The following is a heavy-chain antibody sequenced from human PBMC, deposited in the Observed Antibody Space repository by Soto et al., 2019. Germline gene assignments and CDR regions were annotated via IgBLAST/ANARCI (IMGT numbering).Heavy chain of an antibody. D-gene: IGHD3-3*01. CDR3: SRGSYDFWSGRTHY. CDR2: ISYDGSNK. V-gene: IGHV3-30-3*01. J-gene: IGHJ4*02. Sequence: QVQLVESGGGVVQPGRSLRLSCAASGFTFSSYAMHWVRQAPGKGLEWVAVISYDGSNKYYADSVKGRFTISRDNSKNTLYLQMNSLGGEETAGYYWSRGSYDFWSGRTHYWGQGTLVTVSS. CDR1: GFTFSSYA.